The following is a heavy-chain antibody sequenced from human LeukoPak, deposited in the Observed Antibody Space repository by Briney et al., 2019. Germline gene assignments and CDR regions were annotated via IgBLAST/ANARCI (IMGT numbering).Heavy chain of an antibody. V-gene: IGHV4-59*01. Sequence: KPSETLSLTCTVSGGSISSYYWSWIRQPPGKGLEWIGYIYYSGSTNYNPSLKSRVTISVDTSKNQFSLKLSSVTAADTAVYYCARSYSSGWLDAFDIWGQGTMVTVSS. CDR3: ARSYSSGWLDAFDI. D-gene: IGHD6-19*01. CDR2: IYYSGST. J-gene: IGHJ3*02. CDR1: GGSISSYY.